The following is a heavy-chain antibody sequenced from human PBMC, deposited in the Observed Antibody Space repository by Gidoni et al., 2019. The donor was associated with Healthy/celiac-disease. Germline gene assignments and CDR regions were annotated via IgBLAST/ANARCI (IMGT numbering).Heavy chain of an antibody. Sequence: QVQLQESGPGLVKPSETLSLTCAVSGYSISSGYYWGWIRQPPGKGLEWIGSIYHSGSTYYNPSLKSRVTISVDTSKNQFSRKLSSVTAADTAVYYCAREGDDILTGYLDYWGQGTLVTVSS. V-gene: IGHV4-38-2*02. D-gene: IGHD3-9*01. CDR3: AREGDDILTGYLDY. J-gene: IGHJ4*02. CDR2: IYHSGST. CDR1: GYSISSGYY.